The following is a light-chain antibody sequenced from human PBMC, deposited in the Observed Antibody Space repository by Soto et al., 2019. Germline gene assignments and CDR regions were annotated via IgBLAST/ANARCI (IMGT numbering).Light chain of an antibody. CDR2: DVS. J-gene: IGKJ1*01. V-gene: IGKV3-15*01. Sequence: IVMTQSPVTLFESTGEGATLSCRASQNIGNKLAWYQQKPGQAPRLHIYDVSTRATGVPARFSGSGSGPDFTLTISSLLSEDFAFYYCQQYYKWRTFGQGANVEIK. CDR3: QQYYKWRT. CDR1: QNIGNK.